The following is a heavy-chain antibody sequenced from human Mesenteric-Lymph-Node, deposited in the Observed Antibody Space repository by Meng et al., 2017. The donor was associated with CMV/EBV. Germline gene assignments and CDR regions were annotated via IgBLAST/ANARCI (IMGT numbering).Heavy chain of an antibody. CDR3: ARVVRFLEWEYYYYGMDV. J-gene: IGHJ6*02. V-gene: IGHV4-61*01. CDR1: SSGSYY. CDR2: IYYSGST. Sequence: SSGSYYWSWIRQPPGKGLEWIGYIYYSGSTNYNPSLKSRVTISVDTSKNQFSLKLSSVTAADTAVYYCARVVRFLEWEYYYYGMDVWGQGTTVTVSS. D-gene: IGHD3-3*01.